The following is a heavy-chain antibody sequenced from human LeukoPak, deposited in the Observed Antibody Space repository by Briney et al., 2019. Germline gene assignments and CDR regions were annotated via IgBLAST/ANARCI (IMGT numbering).Heavy chain of an antibody. D-gene: IGHD5-12*01. Sequence: PSETLSLTCTVSGGSISSSSYYWGWIRQPPGKGLEWIGSIYYSGSTYYNPSLKSRVTISVDTSKNQFSLKLSSVTAAGTAVYYCARHIVATITGVDYWGQGTLVTVSP. CDR2: IYYSGST. CDR3: ARHIVATITGVDY. J-gene: IGHJ4*02. V-gene: IGHV4-39*01. CDR1: GGSISSSSYY.